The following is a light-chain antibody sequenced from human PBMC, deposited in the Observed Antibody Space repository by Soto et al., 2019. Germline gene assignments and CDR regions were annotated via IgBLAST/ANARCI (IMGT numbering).Light chain of an antibody. V-gene: IGKV4-1*01. CDR1: QSVLYSSNNKNY. J-gene: IGKJ4*01. CDR3: QQYYSTHTT. Sequence: DIVMTQSPDSLTVSLGERSTINCKSSQSVLYSSNNKNYLAWYQQKPGQPPKLLIYWASTRESGVPDRFSGSGSGTDFSLTISSLQAEDVAVYYCQQYYSTHTTFRGGTTLDI. CDR2: WAS.